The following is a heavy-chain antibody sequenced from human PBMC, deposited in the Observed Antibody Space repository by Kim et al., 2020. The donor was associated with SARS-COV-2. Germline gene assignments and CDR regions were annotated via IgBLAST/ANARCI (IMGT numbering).Heavy chain of an antibody. CDR1: GGSISSGGYY. D-gene: IGHD4-17*01. V-gene: IGHV4-31*03. CDR3: ARGLEETTVTPGYGMD. CDR2: IYYSGNT. Sequence: SETLSLTCTVSGGSISSGGYYWSWIRQLPGKGLEWIGYIYYSGNTYYNPSLYSRVTITLDTSENQFSLNLSSVTAADTAVYFCARGLEETTVTPGYGMD. J-gene: IGHJ6*01.